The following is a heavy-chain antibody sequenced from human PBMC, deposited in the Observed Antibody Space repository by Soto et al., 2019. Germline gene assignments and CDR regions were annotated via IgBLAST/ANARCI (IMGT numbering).Heavy chain of an antibody. J-gene: IGHJ4*02. CDR1: GDSISTFY. D-gene: IGHD3-16*01. V-gene: IGHV4-59*08. CDR3: ARHGGYYFDY. Sequence: SETLSLTCTVSGDSISTFYWGWMRQSPGKELEWIGYVYYTGGTVYNPSLESRVTISEDSSDNRFSLTLTSVTAADTAVYYCARHGGYYFDYWGQGAPVTVSS. CDR2: VYYTGGT.